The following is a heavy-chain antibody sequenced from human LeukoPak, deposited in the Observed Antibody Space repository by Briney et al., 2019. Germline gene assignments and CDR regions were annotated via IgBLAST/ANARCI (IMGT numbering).Heavy chain of an antibody. V-gene: IGHV1-18*01. J-gene: IGHJ4*02. Sequence: ASVKVSCKAYGYTFTSYGISWVRQAPGQGLEWMGWISPYNGNTNYAQKLQGIVTMTTDTSPSTPYLELRSLRSDDTAVYYCAREGRGGWNDAGLDYWGQGTLVTVSS. D-gene: IGHD1-1*01. CDR3: AREGRGGWNDAGLDY. CDR2: ISPYNGNT. CDR1: GYTFTSYG.